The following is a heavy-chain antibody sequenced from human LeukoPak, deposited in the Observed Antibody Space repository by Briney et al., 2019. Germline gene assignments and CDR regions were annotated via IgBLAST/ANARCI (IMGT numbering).Heavy chain of an antibody. CDR2: INPNTGDT. Sequence: ASVKVSCKASGGTFSSYAISWVRQAPGQGLEWMGCINPNTGDTNSAQNFQGRVIMTRDTSITTAYMELSRLKSDDTALYYCASKGAGHCYDASCMGSFDLWGQGTTVAASS. D-gene: IGHD2-15*01. CDR1: GGTFSSYA. V-gene: IGHV1-2*02. J-gene: IGHJ3*01. CDR3: ASKGAGHCYDASCMGSFDL.